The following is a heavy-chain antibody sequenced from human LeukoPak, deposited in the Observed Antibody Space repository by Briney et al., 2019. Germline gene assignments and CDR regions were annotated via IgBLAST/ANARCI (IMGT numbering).Heavy chain of an antibody. J-gene: IGHJ4*02. D-gene: IGHD6-19*01. Sequence: SQTLSLTCTVSGGSVSSGSYYWSWIRQPPGKGLEWIGYIYYSGSTNYNPSLKSRVTISVDTSKNQFSLKLSSVTAADTAVYYCARESSGWYYFDYWGQGTLVTVSS. V-gene: IGHV4-61*01. CDR3: ARESSGWYYFDY. CDR1: GGSVSSGSYY. CDR2: IYYSGST.